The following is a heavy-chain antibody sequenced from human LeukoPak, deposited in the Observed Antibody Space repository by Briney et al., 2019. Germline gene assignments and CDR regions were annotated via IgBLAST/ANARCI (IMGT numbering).Heavy chain of an antibody. CDR1: GFTFSSYS. CDR3: AKDSRYCGGDCYSAYYYYYMDV. V-gene: IGHV3-21*01. CDR2: ISSSSSYI. J-gene: IGHJ6*03. Sequence: GGSLRLSCAASGFTFSSYSMNWVRQAPGKGLEWVSSISSSSSYIYYADSVKGRFTISRDNAKNSLYLQMNSLRAEDTAVYYCAKDSRYCGGDCYSAYYYYYMDVWGKGTTVTVSS. D-gene: IGHD2-21*02.